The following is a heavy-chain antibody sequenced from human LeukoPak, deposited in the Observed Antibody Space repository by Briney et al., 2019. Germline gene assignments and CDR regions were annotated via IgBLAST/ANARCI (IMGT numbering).Heavy chain of an antibody. D-gene: IGHD3-9*01. Sequence: GESLKISCKGSGYSFTSYWISWVRQMPGKGLEGIGRIDPSDSYTNYSPSFQGHVTISADKSISTAYLQWSSLKASDTAMYYCARHVSDILTGHAFDIWGQGTMVTVSS. V-gene: IGHV5-10-1*01. J-gene: IGHJ3*02. CDR3: ARHVSDILTGHAFDI. CDR1: GYSFTSYW. CDR2: IDPSDSYT.